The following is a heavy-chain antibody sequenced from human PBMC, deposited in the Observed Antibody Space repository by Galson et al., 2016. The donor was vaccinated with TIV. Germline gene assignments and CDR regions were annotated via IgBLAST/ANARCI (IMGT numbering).Heavy chain of an antibody. CDR1: GFTFSIFA. CDR2: ISGGGGST. D-gene: IGHD3-22*01. CDR3: TKVPSSGFSYYYGLDV. J-gene: IGHJ6*02. Sequence: SLRLSCAASGFTFSIFAMTWVRQAPGMGLEWVSAISGGGGSTYYADSVKGRFTISRDNSKNTLILQMNSRSAEDTAVYYCTKVPSSGFSYYYGLDVWGQGTTVTVSS. V-gene: IGHV3-23*01.